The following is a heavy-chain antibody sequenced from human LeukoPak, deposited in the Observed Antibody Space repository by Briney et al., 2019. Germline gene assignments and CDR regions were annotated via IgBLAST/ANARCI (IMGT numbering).Heavy chain of an antibody. CDR3: ARPRTYYDIGGPDPFES. D-gene: IGHD3-9*01. V-gene: IGHV4-39*01. J-gene: IGHJ4*02. Sequence: SETLSLTCTXSGGSISSSXXXXXXXRXPXXXXXXXXXXXYYSGXTYYNPSLXXXVXISVDTSKNQFSLQLSSVTAADTAVYYCARPRTYYDIGGPDPFESWGQGTLVTVSS. CDR2: XYYSGXT. CDR1: GGSISSSXXX.